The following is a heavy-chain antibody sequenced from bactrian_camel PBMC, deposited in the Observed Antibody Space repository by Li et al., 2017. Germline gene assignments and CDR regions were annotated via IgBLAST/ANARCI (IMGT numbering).Heavy chain of an antibody. CDR2: IDSDGSA. Sequence: HVQLVESGGGSVQAGGSLRLSCAVSGNTDDTKCMGWFRQQPGKEREGVAAIDSDGSAVYADSVKGRFTISQDNANNTVYLQMNSLKPEDTAMYYCSACTVVGGTLFAAAGDGWGQGTQVTVS. V-gene: IGHV3S53*01. J-gene: IGHJ4*01. CDR1: GNTDDTKC. CDR3: SACTVVGGTLFAAAGDG. D-gene: IGHD6*01.